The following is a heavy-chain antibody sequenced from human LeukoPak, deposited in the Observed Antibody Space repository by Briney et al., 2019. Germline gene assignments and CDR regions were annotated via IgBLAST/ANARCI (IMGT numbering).Heavy chain of an antibody. CDR1: GFTFRTYN. CDR2: ICSSRGDI. D-gene: IGHD6-13*01. J-gene: IGHJ4*02. CDR3: ARDLHSSKY. Sequence: PGGSLRLSCADSGFTFRTYNMNWVRQTPGKGLEWVSSICSSRGDIYYADSVKGRFTIYRDNAKKSLYLQMNSLRAEDTAVYYCARDLHSSKYWGQGTLVTFSS. V-gene: IGHV3-21*01.